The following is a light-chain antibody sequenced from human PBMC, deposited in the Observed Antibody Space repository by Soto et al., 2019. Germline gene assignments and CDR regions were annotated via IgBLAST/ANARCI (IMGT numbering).Light chain of an antibody. CDR3: QQYGSSPLT. V-gene: IGKV3-20*01. Sequence: EIVLTQSPGTLSLSPEETATLSCRANQTVNSDYLAWFQQRPGQAPRLLIFATSRRATDIPDRFSGSGSGTDFTLTISRLETEDFAVYYCQQYGSSPLTFGAGTRREIK. J-gene: IGKJ5*01. CDR2: ATS. CDR1: QTVNSDY.